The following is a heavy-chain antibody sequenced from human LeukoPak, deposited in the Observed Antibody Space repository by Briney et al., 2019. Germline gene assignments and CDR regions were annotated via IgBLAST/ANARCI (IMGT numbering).Heavy chain of an antibody. J-gene: IGHJ4*02. CDR2: ISSTSSYI. D-gene: IGHD5-24*01. CDR1: GFTFSSYG. V-gene: IGHV3-21*01. CDR3: ARDPPSPVNRDVHFDY. Sequence: GGSLRLSCAASGFTFSSYGMNWVRQAPGKGLEWVSSISSTSSYIYYADSVKGRFTISRDNAKNSLYLQMDSLRAEDTAVYYCARDPPSPVNRDVHFDYWGQGTLVTVSS.